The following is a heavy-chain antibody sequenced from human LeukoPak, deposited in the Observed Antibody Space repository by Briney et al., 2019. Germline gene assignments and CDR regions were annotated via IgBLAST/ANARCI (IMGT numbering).Heavy chain of an antibody. V-gene: IGHV3-30*04. CDR3: TTDISLFDY. Sequence: PGKSLRLSCAASGFTFSNYAIHWVRQAPGKGREWVAAISYDRKNKYYADSVKGRFTISRHNSKNTLFLQIHSLRAEATALYYCTTDISLFDYRGQGTLVTVSS. CDR2: ISYDRKNK. D-gene: IGHD3-3*02. J-gene: IGHJ4*02. CDR1: GFTFSNYA.